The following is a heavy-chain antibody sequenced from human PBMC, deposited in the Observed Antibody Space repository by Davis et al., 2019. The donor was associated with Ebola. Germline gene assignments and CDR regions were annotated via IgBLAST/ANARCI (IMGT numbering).Heavy chain of an antibody. D-gene: IGHD6-19*01. CDR1: GFTFSSYD. J-gene: IGHJ3*02. V-gene: IGHV3-13*01. Sequence: GGSLRLSCAASGFTFSSYDMHWVRQATGKGLEWVSAIGTAGDTYYPGSVKGRFTISRENAKNSLYLQMNSLRAGDTAVYYCARGGSIAVAGYAFDIWGQGTMVTVSS. CDR3: ARGGSIAVAGYAFDI. CDR2: IGTAGDT.